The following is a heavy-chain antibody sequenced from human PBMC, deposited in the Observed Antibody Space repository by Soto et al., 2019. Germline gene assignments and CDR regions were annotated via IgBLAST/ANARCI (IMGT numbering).Heavy chain of an antibody. CDR2: ISGSAGST. J-gene: IGHJ4*02. V-gene: IGHV3-23*01. CDR1: GFTFSSYA. D-gene: IGHD3-3*01. CDR3: ATGHGIFGGVIPSDY. Sequence: EVQLLESGGGLVQPGGSLRLSCAASGFTFSSYAMSWVRQAPGKGLEWVSGISGSAGSTYHAASVKGRFTISRDNSRNTLYYQMNSLRAEDTAVYYCATGHGIFGGVIPSDYWGQGTLVTVSS.